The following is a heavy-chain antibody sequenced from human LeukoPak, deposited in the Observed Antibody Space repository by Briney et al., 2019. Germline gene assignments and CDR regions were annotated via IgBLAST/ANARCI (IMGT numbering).Heavy chain of an antibody. V-gene: IGHV4-38-2*02. CDR2: IYHSGST. CDR1: GYSISSGYY. Sequence: SETLSLTCTDSGYSISSGYYWGWIRQPPGKGLEWIGSIYHSGSTYYNPSLKSRVTISVDTSKNQFSLKLSSVTAADTAVYYCAREPRWAGDLGGFDSWGQGPLVTVSS. CDR3: AREPRWAGDLGGFDS. D-gene: IGHD3-16*01. J-gene: IGHJ4*02.